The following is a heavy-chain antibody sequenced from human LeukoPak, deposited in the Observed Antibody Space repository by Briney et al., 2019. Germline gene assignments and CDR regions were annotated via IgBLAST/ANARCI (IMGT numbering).Heavy chain of an antibody. CDR2: INHSGST. Sequence: PSETLSLTCAVYGGSFSGYYWSWIRQPPGKGLEWIGEINHSGSTNYNPSLKSRVTISVDTSKNQFSLKLSSVTAADTAVYYCARPSGTTRQIDYWGQGTLVTVSS. D-gene: IGHD1-7*01. V-gene: IGHV4-34*01. CDR3: ARPSGTTRQIDY. J-gene: IGHJ4*02. CDR1: GGSFSGYY.